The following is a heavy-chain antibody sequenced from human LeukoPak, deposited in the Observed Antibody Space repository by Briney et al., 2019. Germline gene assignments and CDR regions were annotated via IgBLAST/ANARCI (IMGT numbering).Heavy chain of an antibody. D-gene: IGHD1-1*01. CDR1: GGSISSNYH. Sequence: SETLSLTCTVSGGSISSNYHWGWIRQPPGKGLEWIASIYYSGNTYYNPSLKRRVTISVDTSNNQFSLRLSSVTAADTAVYYCARGGTEGYYFDYWGQGTLVTVSS. J-gene: IGHJ4*02. V-gene: IGHV4-39*01. CDR2: IYYSGNT. CDR3: ARGGTEGYYFDY.